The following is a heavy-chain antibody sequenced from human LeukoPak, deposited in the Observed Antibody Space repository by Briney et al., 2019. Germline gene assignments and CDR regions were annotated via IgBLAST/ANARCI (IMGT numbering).Heavy chain of an antibody. Sequence: GGSLRLSCAASGFTFSSYAMSWVRQAPGKGLEWVSAISGSGGSTYYADSVKGRFTISRDNSRDTLYLQMNSLRAEDTAVYYCAKDRRRTTVTLFDYWGQGTLVTVSS. V-gene: IGHV3-23*01. CDR1: GFTFSSYA. CDR3: AKDRRRTTVTLFDY. D-gene: IGHD4-17*01. CDR2: ISGSGGST. J-gene: IGHJ4*02.